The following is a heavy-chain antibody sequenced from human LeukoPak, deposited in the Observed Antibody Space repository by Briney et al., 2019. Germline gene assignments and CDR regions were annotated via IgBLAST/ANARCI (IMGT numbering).Heavy chain of an antibody. CDR1: GFTFSSYG. CDR3: AKEGVSIAAAGYFDY. V-gene: IGHV3-30*02. CDR2: IRYDGSNK. J-gene: IGHJ4*02. D-gene: IGHD6-13*01. Sequence: GGSLRLSCAASGFTFSSYGMHWVRQAPGKGLEWVAFIRYDGSNKYYADSVKGRFTISRDNSKNTLYLQMNSLRAEDTAVYYCAKEGVSIAAAGYFDYWGQGTLVTVSS.